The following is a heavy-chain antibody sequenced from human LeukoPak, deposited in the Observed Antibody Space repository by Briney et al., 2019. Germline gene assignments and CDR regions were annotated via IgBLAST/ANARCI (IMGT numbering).Heavy chain of an antibody. V-gene: IGHV1-2*02. CDR1: GYTFTGYY. CDR2: INPNSGGR. D-gene: IGHD3-9*01. Sequence: ASVKVSCKASGYTFTGYYMHWVRQAPGQGLEWMGRINPNSGGRNYAQKFQGRVTMTRDTSISTAYMELSRLRSDDTAVYYCARGNPTQLLRYFDWLLDYWGQGTLVTVSS. J-gene: IGHJ4*02. CDR3: ARGNPTQLLRYFDWLLDY.